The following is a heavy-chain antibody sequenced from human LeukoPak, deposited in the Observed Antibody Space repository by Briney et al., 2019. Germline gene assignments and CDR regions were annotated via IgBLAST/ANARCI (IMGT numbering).Heavy chain of an antibody. CDR2: ISYDGSNK. CDR1: GFPFSSYA. D-gene: IGHD2-2*01. V-gene: IGHV3-30*04. CDR3: ARDSRYCSSTSCQSYYFDY. Sequence: GGSLSLSFAASGFPFSSYAMHWVRPAPGKGQGWVAVISYDGSNKYYADSVKGRFTISRDNSKNTLYLQMNSLRAEDTAVYYCARDSRYCSSTSCQSYYFDYWGQGTLVTVSS. J-gene: IGHJ4*02.